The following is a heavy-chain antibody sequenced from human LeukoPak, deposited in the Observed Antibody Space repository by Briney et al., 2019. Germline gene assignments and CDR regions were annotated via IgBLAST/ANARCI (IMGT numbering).Heavy chain of an antibody. J-gene: IGHJ4*02. CDR2: IYSGGST. V-gene: IGHV3-53*01. CDR1: GFTVSSNY. CDR3: ARAGTYCGGDCYSEI. Sequence: GGSLRLSCAASGFTVSSNYMSWVCQAPGKGLEWVSVIYSGGSTYYADSVKGRFTISRDNSKDTLYLQMNSLRAEDTAVYYCARAGTYCGGDCYSEIWGQGTLVTVSS. D-gene: IGHD2-21*02.